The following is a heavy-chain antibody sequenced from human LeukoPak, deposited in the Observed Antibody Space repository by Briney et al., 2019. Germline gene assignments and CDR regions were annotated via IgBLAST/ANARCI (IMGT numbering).Heavy chain of an antibody. J-gene: IGHJ6*03. CDR2: INQDGSEK. CDR1: GFTFSSYW. CDR3: ARGPPLYYYYMDV. Sequence: GGSLRLSCAASGFTFSSYWMSWVRQAPGKGLEWVANINQDGSEKYYVDSVKGRFTISRDNAKNSLYLQMNSLRAEDTAVYYCARGPPLYYYYMDVWGKGTTVTVSS. V-gene: IGHV3-7*03.